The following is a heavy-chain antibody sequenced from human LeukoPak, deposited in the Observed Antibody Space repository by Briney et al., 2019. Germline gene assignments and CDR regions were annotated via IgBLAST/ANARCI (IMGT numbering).Heavy chain of an antibody. CDR1: GFTVSSNY. Sequence: PGGSLRLSCAASGFTVSSNYMSWVRQAPGKGLEWVSVIYSGGSTYYADSVKGRFTISRDNSKNTLYLQMNSLRAEDTAAYYCARGLTDYYDFWSGYYTGIYFDYWGQGTLVTVSS. D-gene: IGHD3-3*01. J-gene: IGHJ4*02. CDR3: ARGLTDYYDFWSGYYTGIYFDY. V-gene: IGHV3-66*02. CDR2: IYSGGST.